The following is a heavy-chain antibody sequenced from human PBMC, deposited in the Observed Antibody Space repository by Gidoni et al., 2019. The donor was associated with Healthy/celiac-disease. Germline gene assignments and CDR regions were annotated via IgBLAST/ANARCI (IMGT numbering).Heavy chain of an antibody. J-gene: IGHJ6*02. D-gene: IGHD3-10*01. CDR3: ATVLGGVTMVRGVTDYYYYGMDV. Sequence: QVQLVQSGAEVKKPGASVKVSCKVSGYTLTELSMHWVRQAPGKGLEWMGGFDPEDGETIYAQKFQGRVTMTEDTSTDTAYMELSSLRSEDTAVYYCATVLGGVTMVRGVTDYYYYGMDVWGQGTTVTVSS. CDR2: FDPEDGET. CDR1: GYTLTELS. V-gene: IGHV1-24*01.